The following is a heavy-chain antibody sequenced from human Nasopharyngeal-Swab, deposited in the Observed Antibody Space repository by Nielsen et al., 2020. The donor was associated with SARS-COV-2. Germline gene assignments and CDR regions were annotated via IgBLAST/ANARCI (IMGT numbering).Heavy chain of an antibody. D-gene: IGHD2-2*01. CDR3: ARVLGYCSSTSCPRADAFDI. CDR1: GFTFSSYG. Sequence: GESLKISCAASGFTFSSYGMHWVRQAPGKGLEWVAFIRYDGSNKYYADSVKGRFTISRDNSKNTLYLQMNSLRAEDTAVYYCARVLGYCSSTSCPRADAFDIWGQGTMVTVSS. V-gene: IGHV3-30*02. CDR2: IRYDGSNK. J-gene: IGHJ3*02.